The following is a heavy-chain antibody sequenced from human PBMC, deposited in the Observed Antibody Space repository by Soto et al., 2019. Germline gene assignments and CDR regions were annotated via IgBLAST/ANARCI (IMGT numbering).Heavy chain of an antibody. CDR3: ARDRPADY. V-gene: IGHV1-18*01. CDR1: GYTFTSYG. J-gene: IGHJ4*02. CDR2: ISTYNGNT. Sequence: ASVKVSCKASGYTFTSYGISWVRQAPGQGLEWMGWISTYNGNTKYAQKLQGRVTMTTDTSTSTAYMELRSLRDEDTAVYYCARDRPADYWGQGTLVTVSS.